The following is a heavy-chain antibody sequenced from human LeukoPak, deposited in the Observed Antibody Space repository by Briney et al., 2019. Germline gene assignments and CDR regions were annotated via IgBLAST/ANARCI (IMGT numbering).Heavy chain of an antibody. J-gene: IGHJ5*02. CDR3: TRGASSTRFDP. V-gene: IGHV1-69*05. D-gene: IGHD2-2*01. CDR2: IIPIFGTA. CDR1: GGTFSSYA. Sequence: GASVKVSCKASGGTFSSYAISWVRQAPGQGLEWMGGIIPIFGTANYAQKFQGRVTITTDESTSTAYMELSSLRSEDTAVYYCTRGASSTRFDPWGQGTLVTVSS.